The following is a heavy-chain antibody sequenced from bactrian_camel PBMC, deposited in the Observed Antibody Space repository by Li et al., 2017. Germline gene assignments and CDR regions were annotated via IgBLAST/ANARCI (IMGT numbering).Heavy chain of an antibody. J-gene: IGHJ4*01. D-gene: IGHD2*01. CDR1: DYKNRNFC. V-gene: IGHV3S53*01. Sequence: QVQLVESGGGSVQTGGSLRLSCVFSDYKNRNFCMGWFRQAPGKEREGVAAIDDDGLTSYLDSVKGRFTISKDDAKNTLYLQMNSLKPEDTAMYFCAAGRTRNGYCYSMSEFPEAAYNHWGQGTQVTVS. CDR3: AAGRTRNGYCYSMSEFPEAAYNH. CDR2: IDDDGLT.